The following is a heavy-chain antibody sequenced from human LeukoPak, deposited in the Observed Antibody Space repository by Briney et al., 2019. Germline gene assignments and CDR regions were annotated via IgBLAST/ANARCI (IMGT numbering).Heavy chain of an antibody. V-gene: IGHV3-23*01. D-gene: IGHD3-22*01. CDR3: AKDPDYDSSGYSDY. CDR2: ISASGYRT. J-gene: IGHJ4*02. Sequence: GSLRLSCAASGVTSSSYAMSWGRHAQGTGLEWVSGISASGYRTYYADSVKGRFTISRDNSKNTLYLQMNTLSAEDTAVYYCAKDPDYDSSGYSDYWGQGTLVTVFS. CDR1: GVTSSSYA.